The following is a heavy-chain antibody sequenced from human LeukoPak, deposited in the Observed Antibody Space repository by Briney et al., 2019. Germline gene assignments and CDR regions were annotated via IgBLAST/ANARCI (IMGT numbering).Heavy chain of an antibody. D-gene: IGHD3-3*01. V-gene: IGHV4-39*07. J-gene: IGHJ4*02. CDR2: IYYSGST. Sequence: SETLSLTCTVSGGSISSSSYYWGWIRQPPGKGLEWIGSIYYSGSTYYNPSLKSRVIISVDTSKNQFSLKLSSVTAADTAVYYCVRGDFWSGYFDYWGQGTLVTVSS. CDR1: GGSISSSSYY. CDR3: VRGDFWSGYFDY.